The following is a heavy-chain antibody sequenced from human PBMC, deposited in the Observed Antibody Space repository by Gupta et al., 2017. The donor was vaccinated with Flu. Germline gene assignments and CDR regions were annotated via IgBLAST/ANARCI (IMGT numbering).Heavy chain of an antibody. Sequence: QVQLQESGPGLVKPSETLSLTCSVSGGSINSDYWSWIRQPPGKGLEWLGYMLHSGSTHYNPSLKSRVTISEDTSKNHFSLKLSSVTAADTAMYYCALYSGSYYAYWGQGILVTVSS. J-gene: IGHJ4*02. CDR1: GGSINSDY. CDR3: ALYSGSYYAY. D-gene: IGHD1-26*01. V-gene: IGHV4-59*01. CDR2: MLHSGST.